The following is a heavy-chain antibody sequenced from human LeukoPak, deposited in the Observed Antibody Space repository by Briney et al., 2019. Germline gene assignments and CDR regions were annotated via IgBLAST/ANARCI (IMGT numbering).Heavy chain of an antibody. Sequence: GGSLRLSCAASGFTFSSYGMHWVRQAPGKGLEWVAVISYDGSNKYYADSVKGRFTISRDNSKNTLYLQMNSLRAEDTAVYYCAKVLDYYDSERAFDIWGQGTMVTVSS. CDR1: GFTFSSYG. CDR2: ISYDGSNK. D-gene: IGHD3-22*01. V-gene: IGHV3-30*18. CDR3: AKVLDYYDSERAFDI. J-gene: IGHJ3*02.